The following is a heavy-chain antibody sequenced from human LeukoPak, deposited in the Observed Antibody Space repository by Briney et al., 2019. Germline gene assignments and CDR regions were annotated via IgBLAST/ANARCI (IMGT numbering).Heavy chain of an antibody. Sequence: GGSLRLSCSVYGFTFSTYVMHWVRQAPGKGLEYVSAISSNGDNTYYADSVKGRFTISRDNSKNTLYLQMSSLRADDTAVNYCVRGAGYWGQGTLVAVSS. CDR2: ISSNGDNT. V-gene: IGHV3-64D*06. J-gene: IGHJ4*02. CDR3: VRGAGY. CDR1: GFTFSTYV.